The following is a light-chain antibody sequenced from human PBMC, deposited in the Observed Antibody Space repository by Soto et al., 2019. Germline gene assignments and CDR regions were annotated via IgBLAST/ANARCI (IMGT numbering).Light chain of an antibody. V-gene: IGKV3-15*01. Sequence: EIVLTQSPGTLSLSPGERYPLSCTASQSVNNNVAWYQQEPFHTPILLIYSASIGATGTPARFSGSGSGSDFTITISSLQSEDFAVYYCQPYDKWPLTVGHGTQVEIK. J-gene: IGKJ4*01. CDR1: QSVNNN. CDR3: QPYDKWPLT. CDR2: SAS.